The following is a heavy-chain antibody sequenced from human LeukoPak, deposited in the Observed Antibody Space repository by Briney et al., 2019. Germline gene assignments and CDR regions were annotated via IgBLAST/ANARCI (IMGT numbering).Heavy chain of an antibody. V-gene: IGHV4-61*02. CDR2: VYTSGST. CDR3: AGGDMTTVQDWFDP. J-gene: IGHJ5*02. CDR1: GGSISSGSYY. D-gene: IGHD4-17*01. Sequence: PSQTLSLTCTVSGGSISSGSYYWSWIRQPAGKGLEWIGRVYTSGSTIYNPSLKSRVTLSVDTSKNQFSLKLSSVTAADTPVYYCAGGDMTTVQDWFDPWGQGTLVTLSS.